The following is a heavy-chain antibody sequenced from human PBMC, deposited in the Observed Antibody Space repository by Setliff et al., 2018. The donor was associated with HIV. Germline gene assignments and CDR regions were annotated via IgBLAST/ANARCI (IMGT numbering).Heavy chain of an antibody. V-gene: IGHV4-34*01. Sequence: PSETLSLTCAVYGGSFSGYYWSWIRQPPGKGLEWIGEINHSGSTNYNPSLKSRVTISVDTSKNQFSLKLSSVTAADTAVYYCARLNISIAVDPWGQGTLVTVS. CDR3: ARLNISIAVDP. D-gene: IGHD6-19*01. CDR2: INHSGST. J-gene: IGHJ5*02. CDR1: GGSFSGYY.